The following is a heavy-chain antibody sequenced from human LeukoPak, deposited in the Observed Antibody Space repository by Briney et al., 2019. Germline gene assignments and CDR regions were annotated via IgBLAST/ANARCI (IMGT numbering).Heavy chain of an antibody. CDR3: ASLSPRDY. CDR1: GFTFDDYA. V-gene: IGHV3-9*01. D-gene: IGHD2/OR15-2a*01. Sequence: GGSLRLSCAASGFTFDDYAMHWVRHAPGKGLEWVSGISWNSGSIGYADSVKGRFTISRDNAKNSLYLQMNSLRAEDTALYYCASLSPRDYWGQGTLVTVSS. J-gene: IGHJ4*02. CDR2: ISWNSGSI.